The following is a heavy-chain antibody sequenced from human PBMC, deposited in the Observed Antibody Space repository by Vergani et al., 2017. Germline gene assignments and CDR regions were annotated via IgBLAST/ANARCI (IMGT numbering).Heavy chain of an antibody. CDR1: GGTFSSYA. D-gene: IGHD3-10*01. Sequence: QVQLVQSGAEVKKPGSSVKVSCKASGGTFSSYAISWVRQAPGQGLEWMGRIIPILGIANYAQKFQGRVTITADKSTSTAYMELSSLRSEDTAVYYCARDLGYYGSGSYYNQPEWDYYYYYGMDVWGQGTTVTVSS. J-gene: IGHJ6*02. CDR3: ARDLGYYGSGSYYNQPEWDYYYYYGMDV. CDR2: IIPILGIA. V-gene: IGHV1-69*04.